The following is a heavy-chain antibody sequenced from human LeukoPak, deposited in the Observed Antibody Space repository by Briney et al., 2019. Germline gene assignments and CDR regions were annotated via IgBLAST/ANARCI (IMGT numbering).Heavy chain of an antibody. CDR1: GGSISNYF. D-gene: IGHD3-3*01. CDR3: ARGTIFGNWFDP. V-gene: IGHV4-59*01. CDR2: IYYSGST. J-gene: IGHJ5*02. Sequence: KPSETLSLTCSVSGGSISNYFWTWIRQPPGKGLEWIGYIYYSGSTNYNPSLKSRVTISVDTSKNQFSLKLSSVTAADTAVYYCARGTIFGNWFDPWGQGTLVTVSS.